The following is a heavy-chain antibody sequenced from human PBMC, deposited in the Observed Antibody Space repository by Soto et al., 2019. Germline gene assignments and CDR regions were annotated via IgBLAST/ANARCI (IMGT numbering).Heavy chain of an antibody. V-gene: IGHV4-34*01. J-gene: IGHJ4*02. Sequence: SETLSLTCAVYGGSFSGDYWSWIRQPPGKGLEWIGEINHSGSTNYNPSLKSRVTISVDTSKNQFSLKLSSVTAADTAVYYCASDVDTAMADEYWGQGNRVSVSS. CDR1: GGSFSGDY. CDR3: ASDVDTAMADEY. D-gene: IGHD5-18*01. CDR2: INHSGST.